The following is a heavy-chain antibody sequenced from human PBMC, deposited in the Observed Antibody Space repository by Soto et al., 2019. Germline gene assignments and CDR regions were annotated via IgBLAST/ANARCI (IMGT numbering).Heavy chain of an antibody. D-gene: IGHD3-9*01. V-gene: IGHV4-59*08. CDR3: ARSLGILTGYSFDY. Sequence: SETLSLTCTVSGGSISSYYWSWIRQPPGKGLEWIGYIYYSGSTNYNPSLKSRVTISVDTSKNQFSLKLSSVTAADTAVYYCARSLGILTGYSFDYWGQGTLVTVSS. J-gene: IGHJ4*02. CDR1: GGSISSYY. CDR2: IYYSGST.